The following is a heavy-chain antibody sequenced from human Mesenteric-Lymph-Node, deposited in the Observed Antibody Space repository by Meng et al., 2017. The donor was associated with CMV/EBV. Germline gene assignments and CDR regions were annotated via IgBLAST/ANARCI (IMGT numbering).Heavy chain of an antibody. V-gene: IGHV4-39*01. CDR2: IYYSGST. J-gene: IGHJ5*02. CDR1: GGSISSSSYY. Sequence: GSLRLSCTVSGGSISSSSYYWGWIRQPPGKGLEWIGSIYYSGSTYYNPSLKSRVTISVDTSKNQFSLKLSSVTAADTAVYYCARHADYYDFNWFDPWGQGTLVTVSS. D-gene: IGHD3-3*01. CDR3: ARHADYYDFNWFDP.